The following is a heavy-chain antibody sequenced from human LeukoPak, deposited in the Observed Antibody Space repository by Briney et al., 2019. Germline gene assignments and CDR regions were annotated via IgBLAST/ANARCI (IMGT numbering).Heavy chain of an antibody. V-gene: IGHV4-59*01. J-gene: IGHJ6*02. CDR3: ARVGGSRYYYGMDV. CDR2: VYDSGTT. Sequence: PSETLSLTCTVSGGSISRYYWSWIRQPPGKGLEWIGYVYDSGTTNYNPSLKSRVTISLDTSKNQFSLKLTSVTAADTAVYYCARVGGSRYYYGMDVWGQGTTVTVSS. CDR1: GGSISRYY. D-gene: IGHD2-15*01.